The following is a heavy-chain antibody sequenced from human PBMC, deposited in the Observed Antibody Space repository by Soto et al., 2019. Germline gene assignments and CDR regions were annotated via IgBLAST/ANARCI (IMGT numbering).Heavy chain of an antibody. CDR3: AKSSSRAHFYAMDV. V-gene: IGHV3-23*01. D-gene: IGHD2-2*01. CDR2: VSASGGGT. CDR1: GFTFSSYA. Sequence: GGSLRLSCAASGFTFSSYAMNWVRQAPGKGLEWVAGVSASGGGTSYADSVKGRFTISRDNSKDTLYLQMNSLRAEDTAVYDCAKSSSRAHFYAMDVWGQGSTVTAP. J-gene: IGHJ6*02.